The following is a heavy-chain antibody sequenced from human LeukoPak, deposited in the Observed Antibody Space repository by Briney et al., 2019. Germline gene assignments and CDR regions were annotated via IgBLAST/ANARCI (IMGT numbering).Heavy chain of an antibody. V-gene: IGHV4-59*01. CDR1: GGSIRSYY. D-gene: IGHD3-10*01. CDR3: ARDRLLWFGELDY. J-gene: IGHJ4*02. Sequence: SETLSLTCTVSGGSIRSYYWTWIRQPPGKGLEWIGYIYYSGSTNYKPSLKSRVTISVDTSKNQLSLRLSSVTAADTAVYYCARDRLLWFGELDYWGQGTLVIVSS. CDR2: IYYSGST.